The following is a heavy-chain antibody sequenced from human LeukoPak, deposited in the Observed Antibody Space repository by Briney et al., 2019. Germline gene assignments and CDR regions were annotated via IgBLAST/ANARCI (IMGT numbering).Heavy chain of an antibody. D-gene: IGHD3-10*01. J-gene: IGHJ4*02. CDR2: ISSYNGNT. Sequence: ASVKVSCKASGYTFTTYGISWVRQAPGQGLEWMGWISSYNGNTNYAQKLQGRVTMTTGTSTSTACMELRSLRSDDTAVYYCARDGYYGSGRDGRDFDYWGQGTLVTVSS. V-gene: IGHV1-18*04. CDR3: ARDGYYGSGRDGRDFDY. CDR1: GYTFTTYG.